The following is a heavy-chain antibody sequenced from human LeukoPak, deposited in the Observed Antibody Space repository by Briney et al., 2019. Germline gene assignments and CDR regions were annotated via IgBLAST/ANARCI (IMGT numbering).Heavy chain of an antibody. V-gene: IGHV3-23*01. Sequence: PGGSLRLSCAASGFTISDYSMSWVRQAPGKGLEWVSVINAGGDKTNYTDSVKGRFITSRDNFRGTLYLQMHSLRAEDTAVYFCVKDGAQPGYYFDFWGQGSLVTVSS. D-gene: IGHD1-26*01. CDR2: INAGGDKT. CDR1: GFTISDYS. CDR3: VKDGAQPGYYFDF. J-gene: IGHJ4*02.